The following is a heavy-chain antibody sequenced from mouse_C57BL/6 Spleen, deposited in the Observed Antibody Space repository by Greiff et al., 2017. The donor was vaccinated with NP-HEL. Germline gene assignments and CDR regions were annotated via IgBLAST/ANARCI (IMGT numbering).Heavy chain of an antibody. CDR2: IDPSDSYT. J-gene: IGHJ2*01. CDR1: GYTFTSYW. Sequence: QVQLQQSGAELVMPGASVKLSCKASGYTFTSYWMHWVKQRPGQGLEWIGEIDPSDSYTNYNQKFKGKSTLTVDKSSSTAYMQLSSLTSEDSAVYYCARRDYGYYFDYWGQGTTLTVSS. CDR3: ARRDYGYYFDY. D-gene: IGHD2-4*01. V-gene: IGHV1-69*01.